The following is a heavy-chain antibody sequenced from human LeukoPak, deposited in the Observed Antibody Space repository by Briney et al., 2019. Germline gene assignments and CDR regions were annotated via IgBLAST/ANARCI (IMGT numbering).Heavy chain of an antibody. CDR2: IYYSGST. Sequence: LETLSLTCTVSGGSISSYYWSWIRQPPGKGLEWIGYIYYSGSTNYNPSLKSRVTISVDTSKNQFSLKLSSVTAADTAVYYCARVDGRRYGFGELYKFYMDVWGKGTTVTISS. CDR3: ARVDGRRYGFGELYKFYMDV. CDR1: GGSISSYY. D-gene: IGHD3-10*01. V-gene: IGHV4-59*01. J-gene: IGHJ6*03.